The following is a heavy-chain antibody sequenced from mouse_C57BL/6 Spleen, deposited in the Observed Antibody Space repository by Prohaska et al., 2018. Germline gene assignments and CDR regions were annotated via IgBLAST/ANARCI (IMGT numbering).Heavy chain of an antibody. Sequence: EVKLEESGGGLVQPGGPMILPCAASGFTFSAALMDWVRQSPEKGIEWVAEIRNKANKHATYYAEAVKGRFTISRDDSKSSVYLQMNSLRAEDTGVYYGTRWAYWGQGTLVTVSA. J-gene: IGHJ3*01. V-gene: IGHV6-6*01. CDR2: IRNKANKHAT. CDR1: GFTFSAAL. CDR3: TRWAY.